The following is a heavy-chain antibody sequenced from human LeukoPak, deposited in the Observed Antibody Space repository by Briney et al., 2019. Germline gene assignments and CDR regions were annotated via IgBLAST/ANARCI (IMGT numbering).Heavy chain of an antibody. J-gene: IGHJ1*01. CDR2: IYHSGST. CDR3: ARGVSYYDSSGYYNEYLQH. V-gene: IGHV4-59*08. D-gene: IGHD3-22*01. CDR1: GGSISSYY. Sequence: SETLSLTCTVSGGSISSYYWSWIRQPPGKGLEWIGYIYHSGSTNYNPSLKSRVTTSVDTSKNQFSLKLSSVTAADTAVYYCARGVSYYDSSGYYNEYLQHWGQGTLVTVSS.